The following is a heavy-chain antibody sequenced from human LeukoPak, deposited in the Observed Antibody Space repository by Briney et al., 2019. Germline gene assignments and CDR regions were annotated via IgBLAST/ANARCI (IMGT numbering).Heavy chain of an antibody. CDR1: GYTFTGYD. V-gene: IGHV1-8*01. CDR3: ARWHKRDYYYGMDV. Sequence: GASVKVSCKASGYTFTGYDINWVRQATGQGLEWMGWMNPNSGNTGYAQKFQGRVTMTRNTSISTAYMEPSSLRSEDTAVYYCARWHKRDYYYGMDVWGQGTTFTVSS. CDR2: MNPNSGNT. J-gene: IGHJ6*02.